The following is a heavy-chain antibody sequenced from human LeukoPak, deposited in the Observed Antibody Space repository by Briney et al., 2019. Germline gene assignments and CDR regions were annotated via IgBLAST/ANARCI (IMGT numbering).Heavy chain of an antibody. Sequence: PSETLSLTCTVSGGSISSYYWSWIRQPPGKGLEWIGYIYYSGSTNYNPSLKSRVTISVDTSKNQFSLKLSSVTAADTAVYYCARRLSGSYFVAFDYWGQGTLVTVSS. CDR2: IYYSGST. CDR1: GGSISSYY. J-gene: IGHJ4*02. D-gene: IGHD1-26*01. CDR3: ARRLSGSYFVAFDY. V-gene: IGHV4-59*08.